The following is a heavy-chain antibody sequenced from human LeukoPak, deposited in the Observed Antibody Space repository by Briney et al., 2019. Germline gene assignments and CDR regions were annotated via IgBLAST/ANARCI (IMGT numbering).Heavy chain of an antibody. CDR2: ISWNSAQI. CDR1: GFSFDDYA. CDR3: AAIKWGSDFDY. J-gene: IGHJ4*02. Sequence: GGSLRLSCAGSGFSFDDYAMHWVRQAPGKGLEWVSGISWNSAQIGYTDSVRGRVTVSRDNAKNSLYLQTNSPRPEDTAFYYCAAIKWGSDFDYWGQGTLVTVSS. D-gene: IGHD7-27*01. V-gene: IGHV3-9*01.